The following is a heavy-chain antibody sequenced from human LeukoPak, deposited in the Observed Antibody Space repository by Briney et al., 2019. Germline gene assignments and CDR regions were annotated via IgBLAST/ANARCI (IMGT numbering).Heavy chain of an antibody. CDR3: ARDFLDWGTRTGAFDI. D-gene: IGHD1-1*01. J-gene: IGHJ3*02. CDR1: GFTFGSNY. Sequence: GGSLRLSCAASGFTFGSNYMSWVRQAPGKGLEWVSVIYSDGTTYCAASVKGRFTISRDISKNTLYLQMNSLRVEDTAMYYCARDFLDWGTRTGAFDIWGQGTMVTVSS. V-gene: IGHV3-66*01. CDR2: IYSDGTT.